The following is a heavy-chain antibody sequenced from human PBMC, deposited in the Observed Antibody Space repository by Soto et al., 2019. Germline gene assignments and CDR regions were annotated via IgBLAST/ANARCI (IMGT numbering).Heavy chain of an antibody. D-gene: IGHD6-6*01. Sequence: QVQLVESGGGVVQPGRSLRLSCAASGFTFSSYAMHWVRQAPGKGLEWVAVISYDGSNKYYADSVKGRFTISRDNSKNTLYLQMNSLRAEDTAVYYCAKDLWQLVVYYGMDVWGQGTTVTVSS. J-gene: IGHJ6*02. CDR1: GFTFSSYA. CDR2: ISYDGSNK. V-gene: IGHV3-30-3*01. CDR3: AKDLWQLVVYYGMDV.